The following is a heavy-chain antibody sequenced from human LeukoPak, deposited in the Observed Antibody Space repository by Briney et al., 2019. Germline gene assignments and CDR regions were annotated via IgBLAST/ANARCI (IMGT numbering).Heavy chain of an antibody. J-gene: IGHJ3*02. Sequence: QPGGSLRLSCAASGFTFSSCGMSWVRQAPGKGLEWVSSIRGSSGSTYYADSVKGRFTISRDSSKNTLSLQMNSLRAEDTALYYCARGVTGTVGAFDIWGQGTVVTVSS. CDR1: GFTFSSCG. V-gene: IGHV3-23*01. CDR3: ARGVTGTVGAFDI. CDR2: IRGSSGST. D-gene: IGHD1-7*01.